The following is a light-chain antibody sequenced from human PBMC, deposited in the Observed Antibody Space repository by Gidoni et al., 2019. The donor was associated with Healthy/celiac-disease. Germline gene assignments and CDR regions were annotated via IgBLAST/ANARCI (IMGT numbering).Light chain of an antibody. J-gene: IGKJ1*01. CDR3: QQSYSTPRT. V-gene: IGKV1-39*01. CDR2: AAS. CDR1: QSISSY. Sequence: DRVTITCRASQSISSYLNWYQQKPGKAPKLLIYAASSLQSGVPSRFSGSGSGTDFTLTISSLQPEDFATYYCQQSYSTPRTFXQXTKVEIK.